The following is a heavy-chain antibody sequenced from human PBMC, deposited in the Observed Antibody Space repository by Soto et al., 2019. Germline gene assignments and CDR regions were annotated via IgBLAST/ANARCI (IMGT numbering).Heavy chain of an antibody. V-gene: IGHV4-61*01. Sequence: EPLSLTCTVSGDSLPSHSSSGTWVRPPHGKGVEGFGILYYTGKANYNPSLTGRVTLSVDTSRTHSSMRLTSMTTAATAVYYCARVSYYEPSDHTVIGYFDSWGQGTLVTVSS. CDR3: ARVSYYEPSDHTVIGYFDS. J-gene: IGHJ4*02. CDR1: GDSLPSHSSS. D-gene: IGHD3-22*01. CDR2: LYYTGKA.